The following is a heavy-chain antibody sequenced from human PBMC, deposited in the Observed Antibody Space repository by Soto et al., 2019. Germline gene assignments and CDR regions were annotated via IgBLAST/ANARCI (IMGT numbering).Heavy chain of an antibody. CDR1: GFTFSSYS. Sequence: EVQLVESGGGLVKPGGSLRLSCAASGFTFSSYSMNWVRQAPGKGLAWVSSISSSSSYIYYADSVKGRFTISRDNAKNSLYLQMNSLRAEDTAVYYCARDPFRDSSGWDGSLGEVGGMDVWGQGTTVTVAS. J-gene: IGHJ6*02. CDR2: ISSSSSYI. V-gene: IGHV3-21*01. CDR3: ARDPFRDSSGWDGSLGEVGGMDV. D-gene: IGHD6-19*01.